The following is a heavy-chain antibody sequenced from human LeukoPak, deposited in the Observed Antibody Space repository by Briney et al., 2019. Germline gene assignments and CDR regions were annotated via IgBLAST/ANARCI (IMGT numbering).Heavy chain of an antibody. CDR2: IYSGGST. Sequence: GGSLRLSCAASGFTVSSNYMSWVRQAPGKGLEWVSVIYSGGSTYYADSVKGRFTISRDNAKNTLYLQMNSLRAEDTAVYFCAREDGYCSGGNCYSYFDSWGQGTLVTVSS. CDR3: AREDGYCSGGNCYSYFDS. D-gene: IGHD2-15*01. J-gene: IGHJ4*02. CDR1: GFTVSSNY. V-gene: IGHV3-53*01.